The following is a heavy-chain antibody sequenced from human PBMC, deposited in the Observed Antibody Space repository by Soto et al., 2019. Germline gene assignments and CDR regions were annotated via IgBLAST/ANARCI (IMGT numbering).Heavy chain of an antibody. D-gene: IGHD2-2*01. J-gene: IGHJ2*01. CDR2: ISGGGDRT. CDR3: ARKVLGSTSRPDWWYFDL. Sequence: EVQLLESGGGLVQPGGSLRLSCVGSGFTFINYAMNWVRQTPGKGLEWVSTISGGGDRTFDADTVKGRFTISRDNSKNTGNLQMNRLRADDTAVYYCARKVLGSTSRPDWWYFDLWGRGTLVTVSS. V-gene: IGHV3-23*01. CDR1: GFTFINYA.